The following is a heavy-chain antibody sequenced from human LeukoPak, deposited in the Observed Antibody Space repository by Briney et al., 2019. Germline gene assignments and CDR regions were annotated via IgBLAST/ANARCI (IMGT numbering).Heavy chain of an antibody. Sequence: ASVQVSCKASGYTFIANYLQWVRQAPGLGPEWLGWMHVGTGNTRYAPKFQGRVTLSRDTSINTAYMELSSLTSDDTAVYYCAREGSCDGGDCYSFDLWGQGTLVTVSS. CDR3: AREGSCDGGDCYSFDL. J-gene: IGHJ4*02. D-gene: IGHD2-21*02. V-gene: IGHV1-2*02. CDR2: MHVGTGNT. CDR1: GYTFIANY.